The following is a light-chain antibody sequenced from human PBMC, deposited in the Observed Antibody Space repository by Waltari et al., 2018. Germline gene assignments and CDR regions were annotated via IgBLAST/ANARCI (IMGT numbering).Light chain of an antibody. CDR1: QSVLYSSNNKKY. V-gene: IGKV4-1*01. J-gene: IGKJ4*01. CDR3: QQYYSTPQLT. Sequence: DIVMTQSPDSLAVSLGERATINCKSSQSVLYSSNNKKYLAWYQQKPGQPPKLLIYWASTRESGVPDRFSGSGSGTDFTLTISSLQAEDVAVYYCQQYYSTPQLTFGGGTKVEIK. CDR2: WAS.